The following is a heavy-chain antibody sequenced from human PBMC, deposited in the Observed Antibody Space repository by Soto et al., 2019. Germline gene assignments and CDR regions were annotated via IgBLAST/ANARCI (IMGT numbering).Heavy chain of an antibody. D-gene: IGHD3-3*01. Sequence: GGSLRLSCAASGFTFSSYAMSWVRQAPGKGLEWVGRIKSKTDGGTTDYAAPVKGRFTISRDDSKNTLYLQMNSLKTEDTAVYYCTTDSWRNYDFWSGYYYMDVWGKGTTVTVSS. CDR1: GFTFSSYA. V-gene: IGHV3-15*01. CDR2: IKSKTDGGTT. J-gene: IGHJ6*03. CDR3: TTDSWRNYDFWSGYYYMDV.